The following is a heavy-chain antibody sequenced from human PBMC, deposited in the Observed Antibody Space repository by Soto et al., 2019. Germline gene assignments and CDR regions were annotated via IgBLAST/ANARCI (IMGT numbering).Heavy chain of an antibody. V-gene: IGHV4-34*01. CDR3: ARCITMVTAVDY. J-gene: IGHJ4*02. CDR2: INHSGST. CDR1: GGSFSGYY. D-gene: IGHD3-10*01. Sequence: SETLSLTCAVYGGSFSGYYWSWIRQPPGKGLEWIGEINHSGSTNYNPSLKSRVTISVDTSKNQFSLKLSSVTAADTAVYYCARCITMVTAVDYWGQGTLVTVSS.